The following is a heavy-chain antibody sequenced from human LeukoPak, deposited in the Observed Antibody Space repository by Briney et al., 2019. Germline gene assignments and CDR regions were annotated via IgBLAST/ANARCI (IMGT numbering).Heavy chain of an antibody. CDR3: ARVSGQWLVRTYYYFDY. CDR2: INHSGST. Sequence: SETLSLTCAVYGGSFSGYYWSWIRQPPGKGLEWIGEINHSGSTNYNPSLKSRVTISVDTSKNQFSLKLSSVTAADTAVYYRARVSGQWLVRTYYYFDYWGQGTLVTVSS. CDR1: GGSFSGYY. J-gene: IGHJ4*02. V-gene: IGHV4-34*01. D-gene: IGHD6-19*01.